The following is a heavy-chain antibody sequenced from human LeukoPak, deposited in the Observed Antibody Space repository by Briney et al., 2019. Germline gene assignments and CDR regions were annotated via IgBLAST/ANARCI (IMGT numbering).Heavy chain of an antibody. CDR3: ARQEKIYGSGPRYGMDV. J-gene: IGHJ6*02. CDR2: IYYSGST. V-gene: IGHV4-59*08. Sequence: SETLSLTCTVSGGSISSYYWSWIRQPPGKGLEWIGYIYYSGSTNYNPSLKSRVTISVDTSKNQFSLKLSSVTAADTAVYYCARQEKIYGSGPRYGMDVWGHGTTVTVSS. D-gene: IGHD3-10*01. CDR1: GGSISSYY.